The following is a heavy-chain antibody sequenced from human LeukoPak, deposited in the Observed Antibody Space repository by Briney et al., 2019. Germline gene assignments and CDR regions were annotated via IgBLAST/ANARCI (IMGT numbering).Heavy chain of an antibody. CDR3: ARGRYSSGSSMGY. J-gene: IGHJ4*02. CDR2: ISSSGSTI. D-gene: IGHD6-19*01. CDR1: GFTFSSYE. Sequence: GGSLRLSCAASGFTFSSYEMNWVRQAPGKGLEWVSYISSSGSTIYYADSVKGRFTISRDNAKNSLYLQMNSLRAENTAVYYCARGRYSSGSSMGYWGQGTLVTVSS. V-gene: IGHV3-48*03.